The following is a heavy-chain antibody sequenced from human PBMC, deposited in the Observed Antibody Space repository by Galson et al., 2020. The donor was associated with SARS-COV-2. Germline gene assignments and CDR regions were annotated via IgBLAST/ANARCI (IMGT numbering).Heavy chain of an antibody. V-gene: IGHV6-1*01. J-gene: IGHJ4*02. CDR3: ARDSMIRGVIITSLDY. CDR1: GDSVSSNSAA. D-gene: IGHD3-10*01. CDR2: TYYSRSKWYS. Sequence: SQTLSLTCAISGDSVSSNSAASNWIRQSPSRGLEWLGRTYYSRSKWYSDYAVSVKSRITINPDTSKNQFSLQMNSVTPEDTAVYYCARDSMIRGVIITSLDYWGQGTLVTVSS.